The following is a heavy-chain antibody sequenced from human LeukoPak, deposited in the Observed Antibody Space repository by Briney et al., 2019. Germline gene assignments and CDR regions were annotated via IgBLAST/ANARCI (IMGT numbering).Heavy chain of an antibody. Sequence: GGSLRLSCAASGFTFDDYGMSWVRQAPGKGLMWVSRIKTDGSGTDYADSVKGRFTISRDNVKNTVYLQMNSLRGEDTAVYYCARGRSGAYKDSWGQGTLLTVSS. J-gene: IGHJ4*02. D-gene: IGHD3-16*01. CDR1: GFTFDDYG. CDR3: ARGRSGAYKDS. V-gene: IGHV3-74*01. CDR2: IKTDGSGT.